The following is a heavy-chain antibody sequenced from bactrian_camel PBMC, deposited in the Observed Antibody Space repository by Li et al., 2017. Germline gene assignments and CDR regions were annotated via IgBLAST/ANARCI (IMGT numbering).Heavy chain of an antibody. CDR1: GYTYSSNC. J-gene: IGHJ4*01. CDR2: IWNGGGGT. D-gene: IGHD5*01. V-gene: IGHV3S31*01. Sequence: DVQLVESGGGSAQAGGSLRLSCAASGYTYSSNCMGWFRQAPGKEREGVAAIWNGGGGTYYADSVKGRFTISKDNAKNTLYLQMNSLKPEDTAVYYCAADPSRELWVGYPPYKYWGQGTQVTVS. CDR3: AADPSRELWVGYPPYKY.